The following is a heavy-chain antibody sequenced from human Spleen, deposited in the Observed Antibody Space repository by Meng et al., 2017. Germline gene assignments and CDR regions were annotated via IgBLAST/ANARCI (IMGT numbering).Heavy chain of an antibody. J-gene: IGHJ4*02. CDR3: ARGPMMVRGVIGYYFDY. CDR2: MNPNSGNT. V-gene: IGHV1-8*03. CDR1: GYTFTSYD. Sequence: ASVKVSCKASGYTFTSYDINWVRQATGQGLEWMGWMNPNSGNTGYAQKFQGRVTITRNTSISTAYMELSSLRSEDTAVYYCARGPMMVRGVIGYYFDYWGQGTLVTVSS. D-gene: IGHD3-10*01.